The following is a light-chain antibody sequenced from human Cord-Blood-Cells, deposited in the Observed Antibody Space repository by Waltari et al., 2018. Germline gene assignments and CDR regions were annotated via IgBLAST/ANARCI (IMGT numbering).Light chain of an antibody. V-gene: IGKV1-5*01. CDR3: QQYNSYWT. J-gene: IGKJ1*01. CDR1: LSISSW. Sequence: DIQMTQSPSTLSASVEARVTINCRASLSISSWLAWYQQKPGKAPNLLIYDTFSLESGLPLSFSGSGSETEFTLTIISLQPDDFATYYCQQYNSYWTFGQGTKVEIK. CDR2: DTF.